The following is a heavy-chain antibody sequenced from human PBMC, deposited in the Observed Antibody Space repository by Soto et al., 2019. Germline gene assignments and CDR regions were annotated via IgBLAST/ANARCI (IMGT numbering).Heavy chain of an antibody. V-gene: IGHV3-21*01. Sequence: GGSLRLSCAASGFTFSSYSMNWVRQAPGKGLEWVSSISSSSSCIYYADSVKGRFTISRDNAKNSLYLQMNSLRAEDTAVYYCARDGEDYDFWSGYYNYYGMDVWGQGTTVTVSS. D-gene: IGHD3-3*01. CDR1: GFTFSSYS. CDR3: ARDGEDYDFWSGYYNYYGMDV. J-gene: IGHJ6*02. CDR2: ISSSSSCI.